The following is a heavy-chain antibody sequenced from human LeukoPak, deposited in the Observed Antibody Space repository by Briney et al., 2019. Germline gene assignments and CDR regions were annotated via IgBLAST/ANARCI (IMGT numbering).Heavy chain of an antibody. CDR3: ARDNSSGWPSWFDP. CDR2: ISAYNGNT. CDR1: GYTFTSYG. Sequence: ASVKVSCTASGYTFTSYGISWVRQAPGQGLEWMGWISAYNGNTNYAQKLQGRVTMTTDTSTSTAYMELRGLRSDDTAVYYCARDNSSGWPSWFDPWGQGTPVTVSS. D-gene: IGHD6-19*01. J-gene: IGHJ5*02. V-gene: IGHV1-18*01.